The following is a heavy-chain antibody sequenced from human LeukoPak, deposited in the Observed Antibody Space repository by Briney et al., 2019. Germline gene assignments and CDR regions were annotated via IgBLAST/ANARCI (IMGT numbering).Heavy chain of an antibody. CDR3: ARIYDEDAFDI. V-gene: IGHV3-7*01. Sequence: GGSLRLSCAASGFTFSSYWMSWVRQVPGKGLEWVANIKQDGSEKYYVDSVKGRFTIPRDNAKNSLYLQMSSLRAEDTAVYYCARIYDEDAFDIWGQGTMVTVSS. CDR1: GFTFSSYW. CDR2: IKQDGSEK. J-gene: IGHJ3*02. D-gene: IGHD3-3*01.